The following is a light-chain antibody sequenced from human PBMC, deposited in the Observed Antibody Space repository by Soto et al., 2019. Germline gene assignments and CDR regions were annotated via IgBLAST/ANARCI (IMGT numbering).Light chain of an antibody. CDR3: QHTFNSPPWT. J-gene: IGKJ1*01. CDR1: QNIDMY. CDR2: GAS. Sequence: DINMTQSPSSLSASVGDTVTITCRASQNIDMYLNWYQQKPGKAPRVLISGASNLQSGVPSRFSGSGSGTDFTLTISSLQSEDFASYFCQHTFNSPPWTFGQGTKVEVK. V-gene: IGKV1-39*01.